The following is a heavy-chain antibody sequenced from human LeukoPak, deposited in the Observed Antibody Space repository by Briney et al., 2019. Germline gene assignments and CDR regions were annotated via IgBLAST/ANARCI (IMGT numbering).Heavy chain of an antibody. CDR2: IVYDGSEK. D-gene: IGHD1-1*01. Sequence: GTSLRLSCAASGFTFSRHPMHWVRQAPGKGLEWVAVIVYDGSEKYYKESVKGRFTISRDNSKNTLYLQMDSLRAEDTAVYYCAKDPRGGAFPGTYDYWGQGTLVTVSS. CDR3: AKDPRGGAFPGTYDY. CDR1: GFTFSRHP. V-gene: IGHV3-30*04. J-gene: IGHJ4*02.